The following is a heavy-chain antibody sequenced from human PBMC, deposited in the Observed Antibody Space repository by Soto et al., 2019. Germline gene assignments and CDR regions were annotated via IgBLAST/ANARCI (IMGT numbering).Heavy chain of an antibody. Sequence: EGQLVETGGGFIHPGGSLRLSCAASGFAVSSNFMSWVRQAPGKGLEWVSFTYSGGGTSYADSVKGRFTVSRDNSKNTLYLQMNSLRVDDTAVYYCARDISGRDYGMAVWGQGTTVTVS. J-gene: IGHJ6*02. CDR3: ARDISGRDYGMAV. CDR1: GFAVSSNF. V-gene: IGHV3-53*02. D-gene: IGHD3-10*01. CDR2: TYSGGGT.